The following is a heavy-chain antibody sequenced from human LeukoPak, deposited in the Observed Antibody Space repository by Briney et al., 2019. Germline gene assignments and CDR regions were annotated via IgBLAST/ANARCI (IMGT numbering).Heavy chain of an antibody. CDR2: IYTSGST. J-gene: IGHJ5*02. CDR1: GGSISSGSYH. CDR3: ARERPVTTNWFDP. D-gene: IGHD4-11*01. V-gene: IGHV4-61*02. Sequence: PSETLSVTCTVSGGSISSGSYHWSWIRQPAGKGLEWIGRIYTSGSTNYNPSLKSRVTISVDTSKNQFSLKLSSVTAADTAVYYCARERPVTTNWFDPWGQGTLVTVSS.